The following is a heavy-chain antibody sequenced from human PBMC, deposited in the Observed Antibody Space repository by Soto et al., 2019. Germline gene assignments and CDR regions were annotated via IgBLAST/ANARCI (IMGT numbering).Heavy chain of an antibody. CDR1: GFTFSDYY. V-gene: IGHV3-11*06. CDR2: ISSSSSYT. Sequence: KTGGSLRLSXAASGFTFSDYYMSWIRQAPGKGLEWVSYISSSSSYTNYADSVKGRFTISRDNAKNSLYLQMNSLRAEDTAVYYCARGGSPVRSYYYGMDVWGQGTTVTVSS. D-gene: IGHD3-10*01. J-gene: IGHJ6*02. CDR3: ARGGSPVRSYYYGMDV.